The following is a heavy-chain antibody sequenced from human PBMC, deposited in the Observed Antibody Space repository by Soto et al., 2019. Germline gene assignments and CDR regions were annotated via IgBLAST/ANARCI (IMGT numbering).Heavy chain of an antibody. CDR2: ISAYNGNT. Sequence: QVQLVQSGAEVKKPGASVKVSCKASGYTFTSYGISWVRQAPGQGLEWMGWISAYNGNTNYAQKLQGRVTMTTDTATITGYMAVRSLSSDVTGVYSCARAGGFSVTGTTGAGYWGQGTLVTVSS. J-gene: IGHJ4*02. V-gene: IGHV1-18*01. CDR3: ARAGGFSVTGTTGAGY. D-gene: IGHD1-7*01. CDR1: GYTFTSYG.